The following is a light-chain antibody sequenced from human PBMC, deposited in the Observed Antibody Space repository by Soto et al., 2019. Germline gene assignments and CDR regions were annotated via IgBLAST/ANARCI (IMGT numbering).Light chain of an antibody. Sequence: EIVLTQSPGTLSLSPGERATLSCRASQSVSDMYLAWYQQKPGPAPRLLIHASSRATGIPYRFSGSGSGTDFTLTISRLEPDDFGVYYCQHYGTSALFGPGTKVEIK. V-gene: IGKV3-20*01. CDR3: QHYGTSAL. J-gene: IGKJ3*01. CDR1: QSVSDMY. CDR2: AS.